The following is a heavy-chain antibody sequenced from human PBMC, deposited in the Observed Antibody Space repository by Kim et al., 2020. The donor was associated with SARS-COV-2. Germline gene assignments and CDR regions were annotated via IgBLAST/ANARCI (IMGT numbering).Heavy chain of an antibody. V-gene: IGHV4-59*01. J-gene: IGHJ3*02. CDR2: IYNSGST. D-gene: IGHD3-22*01. Sequence: SETLSLTCTVSGGSISSYYWSWIRQPPGKGLEWIGYIYNSGSTNYNPPSKSRFTISVDTSKNQFPLKLSPVTAADTAVYYCARRSLGYYDSSGPQAAFDIWGQGTMVTVSS. CDR1: GGSISSYY. CDR3: ARRSLGYYDSSGPQAAFDI.